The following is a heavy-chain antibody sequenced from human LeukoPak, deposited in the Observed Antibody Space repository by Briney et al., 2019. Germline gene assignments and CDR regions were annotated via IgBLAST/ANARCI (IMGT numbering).Heavy chain of an antibody. Sequence: SETLSLTCTVSGGSISSGDYYWSWIRQPPGKGLEWIGYIYYSGSTYYNPSLKSRVTISVDTSKNQFSLKLSSVTAADTAVYYCARASKGGAFDIWGQGTMVTVAS. V-gene: IGHV4-30-4*01. J-gene: IGHJ3*02. CDR1: GGSISSGDYY. CDR2: IYYSGST. CDR3: ARASKGGAFDI.